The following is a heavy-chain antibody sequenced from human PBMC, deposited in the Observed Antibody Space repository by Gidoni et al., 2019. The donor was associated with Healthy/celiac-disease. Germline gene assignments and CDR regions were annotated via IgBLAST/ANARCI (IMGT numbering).Heavy chain of an antibody. V-gene: IGHV3-33*01. CDR2: IWYDGSNE. D-gene: IGHD1-7*01. J-gene: IGHJ4*02. CDR3: ASLWGGTRRTGDY. CDR1: GFSFSSYG. Sequence: QVQLVESGGGVVQPGRSLRLSCAASGFSFSSYGMHWVGQAPGKGVEWVAVIWYDGSNEYYADSVKGRFTISRDNSKNTLYLQMNSLRAEDTAVYYCASLWGGTRRTGDYWGQGTLVTVSS.